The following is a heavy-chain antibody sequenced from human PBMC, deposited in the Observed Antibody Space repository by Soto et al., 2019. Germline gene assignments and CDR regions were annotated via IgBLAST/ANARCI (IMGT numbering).Heavy chain of an antibody. D-gene: IGHD1-1*01. J-gene: IGHJ6*02. CDR2: INPNSGGT. Sequence: ASVKVSCKAPGYTFTGYYMHWVRQAPGQGLEWMGWINPNSGGTNYAQKFQGWVTMTRDTSISTAYMELSRLRSDDTAVYYCARDRILERRYYYYGMDVWGQGTTVTVSS. CDR1: GYTFTGYY. V-gene: IGHV1-2*04. CDR3: ARDRILERRYYYYGMDV.